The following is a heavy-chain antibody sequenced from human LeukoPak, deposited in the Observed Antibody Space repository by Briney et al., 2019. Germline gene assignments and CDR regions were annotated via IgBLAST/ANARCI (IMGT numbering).Heavy chain of an antibody. CDR2: ISRNSDYI. V-gene: IGHV3-21*01. J-gene: IGHJ4*02. CDR1: GFTFNTYS. CDR3: ARASMVRGGPPY. D-gene: IGHD3-10*01. Sequence: GGSLRLSCAASGFTFNTYSMIWVRQAPGKGLEWISSISRNSDYIYYADSVKGRFTISRDNAKNSLYLQMNSLRAEDTAVYYCARASMVRGGPPYWGQGTLVTVSS.